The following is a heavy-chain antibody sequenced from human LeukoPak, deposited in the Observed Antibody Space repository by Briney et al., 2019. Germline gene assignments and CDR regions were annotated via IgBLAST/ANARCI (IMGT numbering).Heavy chain of an antibody. Sequence: PSETLSLTCTVSGVSISSSNYYWGWIRQPPGKGLEWIGSIYYSGSTYYNPSLKSRVTISVDTSKNQFSLKLSSVTAADTAVYYCARLLDIVVGSNWFDPWGQGTLVTVSS. D-gene: IGHD2-2*01. CDR2: IYYSGST. V-gene: IGHV4-39*01. J-gene: IGHJ5*02. CDR3: ARLLDIVVGSNWFDP. CDR1: GVSISSSNYY.